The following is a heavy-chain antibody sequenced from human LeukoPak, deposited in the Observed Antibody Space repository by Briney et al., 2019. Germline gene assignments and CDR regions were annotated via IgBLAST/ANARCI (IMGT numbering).Heavy chain of an antibody. CDR1: GFTFSNAW. Sequence: GGSLRLSCAASGFTFSNAWMSWVRQTPGKGLEWLGRIKSKTDGGTTDYAAPVKGRFTISRDDSKNTLYLQMNSLKTEDTAVYYCTTECAYYYDSSGYDPYYFDYWGQGTLVTVSS. V-gene: IGHV3-15*01. CDR3: TTECAYYYDSSGYDPYYFDY. J-gene: IGHJ4*02. D-gene: IGHD3-22*01. CDR2: IKSKTDGGTT.